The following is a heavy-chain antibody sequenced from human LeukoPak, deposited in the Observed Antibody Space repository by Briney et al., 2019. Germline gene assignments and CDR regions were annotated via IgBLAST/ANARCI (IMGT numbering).Heavy chain of an antibody. CDR2: IKTQTEGGTT. J-gene: IGHJ4*02. D-gene: IGHD1-14*01. CDR1: GFTFSNAW. CDR3: ITRKFSSNIDY. Sequence: PGGSLRLSCAVSGFTFSNAWMNWVRQAPGKWREWVGRIKTQTEGGTTDYAAPVKGRFTISRDDSKNTLYLQMNSLKTEDTGVYYCITRKFSSNIDYWGQGTLVTVSS. V-gene: IGHV3-15*01.